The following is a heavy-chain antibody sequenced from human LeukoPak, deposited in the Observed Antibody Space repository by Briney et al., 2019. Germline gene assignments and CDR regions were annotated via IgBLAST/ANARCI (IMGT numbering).Heavy chain of an antibody. Sequence: GGSLRLSCAASGFTFSSYWMNWVRQAPGKGLVWVSRIASDGSSTTYADSVKGRFSISRDNAKNTLYLQMNSLRAEDTAVYYCAKAGAGSGDYPDYWGQGTLVTVSS. V-gene: IGHV3-74*01. CDR1: GFTFSSYW. CDR2: IASDGSST. D-gene: IGHD4-17*01. CDR3: AKAGAGSGDYPDY. J-gene: IGHJ4*02.